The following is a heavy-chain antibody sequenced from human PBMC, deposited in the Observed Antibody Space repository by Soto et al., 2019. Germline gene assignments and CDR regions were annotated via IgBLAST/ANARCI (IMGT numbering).Heavy chain of an antibody. D-gene: IGHD3-10*01. Sequence: QVQLVQSGAEVMKPGSSVKVSCKASGDTFNFYTINWVRQAPGLGLEWMGRFNPILSMSNSALRFQGRVTLTADKSTSTAYMVLSSLRSDDTAVYYCATSFGSGYWAFDYWGQGVLVTVSS. CDR3: ATSFGSGYWAFDY. V-gene: IGHV1-69*02. CDR2: FNPILSMS. J-gene: IGHJ4*02. CDR1: GDTFNFYT.